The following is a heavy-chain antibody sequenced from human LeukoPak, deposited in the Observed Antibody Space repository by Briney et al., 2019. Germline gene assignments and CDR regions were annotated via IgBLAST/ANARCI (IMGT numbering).Heavy chain of an antibody. CDR1: GFSFSTYD. J-gene: IGHJ4*02. CDR2: IGTAGDT. Sequence: GGSLRLSCAVSGFSFSTYDIHWVRQVTGKGLEWVSSIGTAGDTYYADSVKGRFTISKEKATNSSYLQMDSLRAGDTAVYYCTRDAYSNSGGGPFDFWGQGTLVTVSS. V-gene: IGHV3-13*01. CDR3: TRDAYSNSGGGPFDF. D-gene: IGHD3-10*01.